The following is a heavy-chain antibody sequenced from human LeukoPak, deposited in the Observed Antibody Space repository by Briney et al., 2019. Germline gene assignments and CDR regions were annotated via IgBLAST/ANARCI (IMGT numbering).Heavy chain of an antibody. Sequence: GASVKVSCKASGYTFTSYDINWVRQATGQGLEWMGWMNPNSGNTGYAQKFQGRVTMTRNTSISTAYMELSSLRSEDTAVYYCASAVWFGESEATNWFDPWGQGTLVTASS. CDR3: ASAVWFGESEATNWFDP. D-gene: IGHD3-10*01. J-gene: IGHJ5*02. CDR1: GYTFTSYD. CDR2: MNPNSGNT. V-gene: IGHV1-8*01.